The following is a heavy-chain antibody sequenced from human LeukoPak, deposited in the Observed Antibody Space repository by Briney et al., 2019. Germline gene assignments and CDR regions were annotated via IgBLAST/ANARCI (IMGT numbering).Heavy chain of an antibody. J-gene: IGHJ4*02. CDR2: ISSSSSTI. CDR1: GFTFSSYS. V-gene: IGHV3-48*04. Sequence: PGGSLRLSCAASGFTFSSYSMNWVRQAPGKGLEWVSYISSSSSTIYYADSVKGRFTISRDNAKNSLYLQMNSLRAEDTAVYYCARGRNRGGWFGEPALDYWGQGTLVTVSS. CDR3: ARGRNRGGWFGEPALDY. D-gene: IGHD3-10*01.